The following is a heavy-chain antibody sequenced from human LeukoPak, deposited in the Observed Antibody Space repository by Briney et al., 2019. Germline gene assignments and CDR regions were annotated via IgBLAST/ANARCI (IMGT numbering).Heavy chain of an antibody. J-gene: IGHJ6*02. CDR2: TNHSGST. Sequence: SETLSLTCAVYGGSFSGYYWSWIRQPPGKGLEWIGETNHSGSTNYNPSLKSRVTISVDTSKNHFSLKLSSVTAADTAVYYCARGSQAVRPQLWSATQYYYYGMDVWGQGTTVTVSS. V-gene: IGHV4-34*01. CDR3: ARGSQAVRPQLWSATQYYYYGMDV. CDR1: GGSFSGYY. D-gene: IGHD2-2*01.